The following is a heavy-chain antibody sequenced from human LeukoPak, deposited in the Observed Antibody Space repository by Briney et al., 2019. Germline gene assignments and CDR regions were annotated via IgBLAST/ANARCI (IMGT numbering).Heavy chain of an antibody. CDR3: ARDTRTFDY. Sequence: PGGSLRLSCVASGFTFSSYRMNWVRQAPGKGLEWVANIKQDGSEKYYVDSVKGRFTIPRDNAKNSLFLQMNSLRAEDTAVYYCARDTRTFDYWGQGTLVTVSS. J-gene: IGHJ4*02. D-gene: IGHD1-26*01. CDR2: IKQDGSEK. V-gene: IGHV3-7*01. CDR1: GFTFSSYR.